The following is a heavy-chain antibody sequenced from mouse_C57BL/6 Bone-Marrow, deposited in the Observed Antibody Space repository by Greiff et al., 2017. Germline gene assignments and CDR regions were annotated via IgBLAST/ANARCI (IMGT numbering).Heavy chain of an antibody. D-gene: IGHD3-2*02. V-gene: IGHV1-55*01. Sequence: QVQLQQPGAELVKPGASVKMSCKASGYTFTSYWITWVKQRPGQGLEWIGDIYPGSGSTSYNEKFKSKATLTVDTSSSTVYMQLSRLTSEDSAVYYCARQLRGWFSYWGQGTLVTVSA. CDR2: IYPGSGST. CDR3: ARQLRGWFSY. CDR1: GYTFTSYW. J-gene: IGHJ3*01.